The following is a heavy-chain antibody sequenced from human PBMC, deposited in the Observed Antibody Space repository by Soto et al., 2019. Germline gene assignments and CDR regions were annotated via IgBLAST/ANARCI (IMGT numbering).Heavy chain of an antibody. D-gene: IGHD3-22*01. CDR1: GFTFSSYS. J-gene: IGHJ3*02. Sequence: PGGSLRLSCAASGFTFSSYSMNWVRQAPGKGLEWVSSISSSSSYIHYADSVKGRFTISRDNAKNSLYLQMNSLRAEDTAVYHCARDLGPYYYDSSGYWYPDAFGIWGQGTMVTVSS. CDR3: ARDLGPYYYDSSGYWYPDAFGI. CDR2: ISSSSSYI. V-gene: IGHV3-21*01.